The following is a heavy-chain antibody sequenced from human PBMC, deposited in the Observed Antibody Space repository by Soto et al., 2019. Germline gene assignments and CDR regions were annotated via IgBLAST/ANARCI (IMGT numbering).Heavy chain of an antibody. D-gene: IGHD6-19*01. CDR3: ARSIAVVGRVAFDY. CDR2: INPGDGST. CDR1: GYAFTSYF. Sequence: QVQLVQSGAEVKKPGASVKVPCEASGYAFTSYFIHWVRQAPGQGLEWMGMINPGDGSTRYEQKFQGRVTVTRDTSTGSVYMELSSLRSEDTAFYYCARSIAVVGRVAFDYWGQGTLVTVSS. J-gene: IGHJ4*02. V-gene: IGHV1-46*01.